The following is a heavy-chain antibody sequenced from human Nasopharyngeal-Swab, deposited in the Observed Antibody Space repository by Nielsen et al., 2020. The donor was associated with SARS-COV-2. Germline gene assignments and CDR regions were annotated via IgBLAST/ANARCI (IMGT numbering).Heavy chain of an antibody. CDR1: GFTFSSYA. CDR2: ISGSGGST. D-gene: IGHD3-9*01. Sequence: GGSLRLSCAASGFTFSSYAMSWVRQAPGKGLEWVSAISGSGGSTYYADSVKDRFTISRDNSKNTLYLQMNSLRAEDTAVYYCAKDTALYLAFDIWGQGTMVTVSS. J-gene: IGHJ3*02. V-gene: IGHV3-23*01. CDR3: AKDTALYLAFDI.